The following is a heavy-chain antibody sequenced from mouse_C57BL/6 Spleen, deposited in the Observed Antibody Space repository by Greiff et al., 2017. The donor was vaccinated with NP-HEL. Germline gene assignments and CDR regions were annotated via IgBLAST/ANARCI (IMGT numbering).Heavy chain of an antibody. V-gene: IGHV1-20*01. J-gene: IGHJ2*01. CDR1: GYSFTGYF. D-gene: IGHD2-4*01. CDR2: INPYNGDT. CDR3: ASYDYDDYFDY. Sequence: EVQLKESGPELVKPGDSVKISCKASGYSFTGYFMNWVMQSHGKSLEWIGRINPYNGDTFYNQKFKGKATLTVDKSSSTAHMELRSLTSEDSAVYYCASYDYDDYFDYWGQGTTLTVSS.